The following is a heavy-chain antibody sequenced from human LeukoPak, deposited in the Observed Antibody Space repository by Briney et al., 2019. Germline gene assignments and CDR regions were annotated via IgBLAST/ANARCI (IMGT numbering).Heavy chain of an antibody. CDR3: ARRGGWYGYDWFDP. Sequence: SETLSLTCTVSGGSISTYYWSWIRQPPGKGLEWIGYIYYTGSSNYNPSLKSRVTISVDTSKNQFSLKLSSVTAADTAVYYCARRGGWYGYDWFDPWGQGTLVTVSS. V-gene: IGHV4-59*01. CDR2: IYYTGSS. CDR1: GGSISTYY. J-gene: IGHJ5*02. D-gene: IGHD6-19*01.